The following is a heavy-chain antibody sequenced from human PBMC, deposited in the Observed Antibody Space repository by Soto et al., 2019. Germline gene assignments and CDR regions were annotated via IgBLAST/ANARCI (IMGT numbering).Heavy chain of an antibody. CDR3: AHKLSGTGLFDY. V-gene: IGHV2-5*02. Sequence: QITLKESDPTLVKPKQTLTLTCTFSGFSLSTSGAGVGWIRQPPGKALEWLPLIYWVDDKRYSRSQKSRLTITKDTTKNQEVLTMTNMDPVDTAKYYGAHKLSGTGLFDYWGQGTLVTVSS. J-gene: IGHJ4*02. CDR1: GFSLSTSGAG. D-gene: IGHD3-16*02. CDR2: IYWVDDK.